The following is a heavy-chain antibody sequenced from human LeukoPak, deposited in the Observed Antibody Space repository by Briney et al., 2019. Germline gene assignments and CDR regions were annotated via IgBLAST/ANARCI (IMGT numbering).Heavy chain of an antibody. J-gene: IGHJ4*02. Sequence: GASVKVSCKASGYTFTGYYMHWVRQAPGQGLEWMGWINPNSGGTNYAQKFQGWVTMTRDTSISTAYMELSRLRSDDTAVYYCAGGSIRFTPMYYFDYWGQGTLVTVSS. V-gene: IGHV1-2*04. CDR3: AGGSIRFTPMYYFDY. CDR1: GYTFTGYY. CDR2: INPNSGGT. D-gene: IGHD3-16*01.